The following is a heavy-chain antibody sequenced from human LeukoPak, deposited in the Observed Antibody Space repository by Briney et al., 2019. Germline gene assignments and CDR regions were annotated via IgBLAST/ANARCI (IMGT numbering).Heavy chain of an antibody. V-gene: IGHV7-4-1*02. CDR2: INTNTGNP. D-gene: IGHD5-24*01. CDR1: GYTFTSYA. J-gene: IGHJ4*02. CDR3: AEGYSRDGYNVYYFDY. Sequence: ASVKVSCKASGYTFTSYAMNWVRQAPGQGLEWMGWINTNTGNPTYAQGFTGRFVFSLDTSVSTAYLQISSLKAEDTAVYYCAEGYSRDGYNVYYFDYWGQGTLVTVSS.